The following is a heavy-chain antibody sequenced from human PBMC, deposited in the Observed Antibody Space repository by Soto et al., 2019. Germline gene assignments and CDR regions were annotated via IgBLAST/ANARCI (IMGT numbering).Heavy chain of an antibody. D-gene: IGHD2-21*02. V-gene: IGHV3-53*02. CDR3: ARAGVTPLFFSY. CDR2: FESGGSI. CDR1: GFSVRTNY. Sequence: EVQLVETGGGLIQPGGSLRLSCAASGFSVRTNYMSWVRQAPGKGLDWVSVFESGGSIYYADSVKGRFIISRDYAKNTFDLKMNSLRVEDRAVYYCARAGVTPLFFSYWGQGTLVTVSS. J-gene: IGHJ4*02.